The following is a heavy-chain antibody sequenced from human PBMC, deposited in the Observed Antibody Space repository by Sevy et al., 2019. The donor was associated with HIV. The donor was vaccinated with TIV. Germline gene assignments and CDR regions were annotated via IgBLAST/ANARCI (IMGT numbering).Heavy chain of an antibody. Sequence: GGSLRLSCAASGFTFSDYFMGWVRQAPGKGLEWVANIDQDGSQKNYVDSVKGRFTISRDNAKNSVYLQMNRLRVDETAVYYCARELWPGDYWGQGTLLTVSS. CDR1: GFTFSDYF. CDR2: IDQDGSQK. V-gene: IGHV3-7*01. J-gene: IGHJ4*02. D-gene: IGHD2-21*01. CDR3: ARELWPGDY.